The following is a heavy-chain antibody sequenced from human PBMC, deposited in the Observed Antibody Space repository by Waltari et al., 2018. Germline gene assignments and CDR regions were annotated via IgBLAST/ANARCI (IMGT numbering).Heavy chain of an antibody. Sequence: QVQLQESGPGLVKPSETLSLTCTVSGGSISSHYWSWIRQPPGKGLEWIGYIYYSGSTNYNPSLKSRVTISVDTSKNQFSLKLSSVTAADTAVYYCARSRWGWLQSVYWGQGTLVTVSS. CDR1: GGSISSHY. CDR3: ARSRWGWLQSVY. D-gene: IGHD2-21*01. J-gene: IGHJ4*02. V-gene: IGHV4-59*11. CDR2: IYYSGST.